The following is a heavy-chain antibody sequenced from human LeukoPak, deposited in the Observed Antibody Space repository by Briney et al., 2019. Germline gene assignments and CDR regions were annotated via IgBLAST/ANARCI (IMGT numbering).Heavy chain of an antibody. D-gene: IGHD6-19*01. J-gene: IGHJ4*01. CDR1: GYTFTGYY. V-gene: IGHV1-2*02. CDR2: INPNSGGT. CDR3: SRSTLQWLVRIFDY. Sequence: ASVKVSCKASGYTFTGYYMHWVRQAPGQGLEWMGWINPNSGGTNYAQKFQGRVTMTRDTSISTAYMELSRLRSDDTAIYYCSRSTLQWLVRIFDYWGQGTLVTVSS.